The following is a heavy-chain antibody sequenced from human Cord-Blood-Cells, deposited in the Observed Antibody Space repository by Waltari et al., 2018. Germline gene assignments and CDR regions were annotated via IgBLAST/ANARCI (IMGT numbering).Heavy chain of an antibody. J-gene: IGHJ4*02. CDR3: AKVIGRAIICSGGSCYFDY. CDR2: ISWNSGSI. V-gene: IGHV3-9*01. D-gene: IGHD2-15*01. CDR1: GFTFDDYA. Sequence: EVQLVESGGGLVQPGRSLRLSCAASGFTFDDYAMHWVRQAPGKGLEWVSGISWNSGSIGYADSVKGRFTISRDNAKNSLYLQMNSRRAEDTALYYCAKVIGRAIICSGGSCYFDYWGQGTLVTVSS.